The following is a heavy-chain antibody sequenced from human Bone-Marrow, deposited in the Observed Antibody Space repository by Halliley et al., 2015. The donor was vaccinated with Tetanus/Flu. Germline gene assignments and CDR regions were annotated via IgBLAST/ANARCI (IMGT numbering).Heavy chain of an antibody. CDR3: ARGLSGRGYGPPNYFDY. CDR1: RGTFGNYA. CDR2: IIPVFATS. J-gene: IGHJ4*02. D-gene: IGHD5-18*01. V-gene: IGHV1-69*12. Sequence: QVQLVQSGAEVKKPGSSVKVSCKASRGTFGNYAINWLRQAPGQGLEWMGEIIPVFATSNYAQKFQGRVTLTADESTNLAYMELGTLRSEDTAVYYCARGLSGRGYGPPNYFDYWGQGTLVTVSS.